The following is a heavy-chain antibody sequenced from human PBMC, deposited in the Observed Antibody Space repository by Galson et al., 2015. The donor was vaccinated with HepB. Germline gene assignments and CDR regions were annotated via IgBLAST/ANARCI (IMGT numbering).Heavy chain of an antibody. V-gene: IGHV3-49*04. Sequence: SLRLSCAASGFTFGDYAMSWVRQAPGKGLEWVGFIRSKAYGGTTEYAASVKGRFTISRDDSKSIAYLQMNSLKTEDTAVYYCTRTYYDILTGYYSELFDYWGQGTLVTVSS. CDR2: IRSKAYGGTT. J-gene: IGHJ4*02. CDR1: GFTFGDYA. CDR3: TRTYYDILTGYYSELFDY. D-gene: IGHD3-9*01.